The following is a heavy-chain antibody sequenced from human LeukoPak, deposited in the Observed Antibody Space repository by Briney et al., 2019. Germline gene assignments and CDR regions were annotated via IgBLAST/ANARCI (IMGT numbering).Heavy chain of an antibody. CDR3: ARGQGYSSSWYDYYYYGMDV. J-gene: IGHJ6*02. CDR2: IKQDGSEK. D-gene: IGHD6-13*01. V-gene: IGHV3-7*01. CDR1: GFTFSSYW. Sequence: GGSLRLSCAASGFTFSSYWMSWVRQAPGKGLEWVANIKQDGSEKYYVDSVKGRFTISRDNAKNSLYLQMNSLRAEDTAVYYCARGQGYSSSWYDYYYYGMDVWGQGTTVTVSS.